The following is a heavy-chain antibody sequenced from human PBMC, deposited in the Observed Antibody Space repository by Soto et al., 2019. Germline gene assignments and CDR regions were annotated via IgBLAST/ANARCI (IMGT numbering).Heavy chain of an antibody. J-gene: IGHJ4*02. CDR2: IYHSGST. D-gene: IGHD3-9*01. V-gene: IGHV4-30-2*01. Sequence: SETLSLTCAVSGGSISSGGYSWSWIRQPPGKGLEWIGYIYHSGSTYYDPSLKSRVTISVGRSKNQFSLKLSSVTAADTAVYYCARASTVYDILTYFDYWGQGTLVTVSS. CDR1: GGSISSGGYS. CDR3: ARASTVYDILTYFDY.